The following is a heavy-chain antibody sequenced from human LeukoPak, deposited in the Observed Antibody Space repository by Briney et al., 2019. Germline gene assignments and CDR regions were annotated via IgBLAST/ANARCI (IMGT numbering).Heavy chain of an antibody. CDR3: AGPTCLRGGYCSTNS. Sequence: GGSLRLSCAVSGFTVSSNYMSWVRQAPGKGLEWISVIYAGGSTSYADSVKGRFTISRDNSKNTLYLQMNSLRAEDPAVYYCAGPTCLRGGYCSTNSWGQGTLVTVSS. CDR2: IYAGGST. V-gene: IGHV3-53*01. CDR1: GFTVSSNY. J-gene: IGHJ5*02. D-gene: IGHD2-2*01.